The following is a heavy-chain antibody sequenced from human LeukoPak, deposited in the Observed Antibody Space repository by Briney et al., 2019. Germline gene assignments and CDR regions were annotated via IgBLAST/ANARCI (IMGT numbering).Heavy chain of an antibody. J-gene: IGHJ4*02. CDR1: GSSISSSYY. V-gene: IGHV4-38-2*01. CDR3: ARVNTVMATFDY. D-gene: IGHD5-24*01. CDR2: IPHSGTT. Sequence: SETLSLTCAVSGSSISSSYYGAWIRQPPGKGLEWMATIPHSGTTYYTPSPKSRATISVDMSQTQHSLRLTSVTVADTAVYFCARVNTVMATFDYWGQGTPVTVSS.